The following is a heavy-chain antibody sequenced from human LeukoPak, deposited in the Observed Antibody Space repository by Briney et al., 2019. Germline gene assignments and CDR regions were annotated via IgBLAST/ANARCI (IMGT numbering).Heavy chain of an antibody. Sequence: PGGSLRLSCAASGFTFSSYWMTWVRQTPGKGLEWVANIKQDGSEKYFWDSVKGRFTISRDNAKSSLYLQMNSLRAEDTAVYYCTRDTGGSGSYPDYWGQGTLVTVSS. CDR1: GFTFSSYW. J-gene: IGHJ4*02. CDR2: IKQDGSEK. V-gene: IGHV3-7*01. D-gene: IGHD1-26*01. CDR3: TRDTGGSGSYPDY.